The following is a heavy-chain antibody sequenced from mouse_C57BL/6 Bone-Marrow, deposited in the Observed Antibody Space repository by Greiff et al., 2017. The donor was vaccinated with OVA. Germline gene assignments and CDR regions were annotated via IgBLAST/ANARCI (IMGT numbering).Heavy chain of an antibody. CDR3: VGGGITTVVATDFDY. J-gene: IGHJ2*01. D-gene: IGHD1-1*01. CDR2: IYPRSGNT. CDR1: GYTFTSYG. V-gene: IGHV1-81*01. Sequence: VQLQQSGAELARPGASVKLSCKASGYTFTSYGISWVKQRTGQGLEWIGEIYPRSGNTYYNEKFKGKATLTADKSSSTAYMELRSRTSEDSAVYFCVGGGITTVVATDFDYWGQGTTLTVSS.